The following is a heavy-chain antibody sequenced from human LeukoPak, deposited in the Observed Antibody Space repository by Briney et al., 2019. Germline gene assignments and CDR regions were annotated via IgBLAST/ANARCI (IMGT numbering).Heavy chain of an antibody. V-gene: IGHV4-39*02. Sequence: SETLSLTCSVSGGSIISSNYYWGWIRQPPGKGLEWIGSIYQSGSGSSYYNPSLKSRVIISGDTSNNHFSLRLRSVTAADTAVYYCARGSGFIWVLGYFDYWGQGTLVTVSS. CDR1: GGSIISSNYY. CDR3: ARGSGFIWVLGYFDY. CDR2: IYQSGSGSS. D-gene: IGHD3-22*01. J-gene: IGHJ4*02.